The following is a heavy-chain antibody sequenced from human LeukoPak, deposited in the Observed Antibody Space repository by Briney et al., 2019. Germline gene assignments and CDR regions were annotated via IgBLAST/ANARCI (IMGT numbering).Heavy chain of an antibody. CDR1: GFTFSSNG. CDR3: ARDRDYDYLGY. CDR2: IWYDGSNK. D-gene: IGHD5-12*01. Sequence: GGSLRLSCAASGFTFSSNGMHWVRQAPGKGLEWVAVIWYDGSNKYYADSVKGRFTISRDNSKNTLYLQMNILRAEDTAVYYCARDRDYDYLGYWGQGTLVTVSS. J-gene: IGHJ4*02. V-gene: IGHV3-33*01.